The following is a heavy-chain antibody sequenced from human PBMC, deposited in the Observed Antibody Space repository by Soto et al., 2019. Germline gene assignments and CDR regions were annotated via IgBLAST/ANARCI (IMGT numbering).Heavy chain of an antibody. J-gene: IGHJ4*02. V-gene: IGHV3-48*01. CDR2: ISSSSGTI. CDR3: ARGWGCTGGTCYFDS. CDR1: GFTFSSYS. Sequence: GGSLRLSCAASGFTFSSYSMNWVRQDPGKGLEWVSYISSSSGTIWYAESVKGRFTISRDNAKNSLHLQMNSLRAEDTAVYYCARGWGCTGGTCYFDSWGQGMLVTVSS. D-gene: IGHD2-8*02.